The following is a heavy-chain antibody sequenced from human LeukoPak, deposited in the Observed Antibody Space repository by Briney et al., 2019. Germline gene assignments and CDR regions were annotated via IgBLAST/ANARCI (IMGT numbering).Heavy chain of an antibody. CDR3: VKGTHYGDYLLVN. Sequence: GGSLRLSCSASGFTFSSYAMHWVRQAPGKGLEYVSAISSNGGSTYYADSVKGRFTISRDNSKNTLYLQMSSLRAEDTAVYYCVKGTHYGDYLLVNWGQGTLVTVSS. CDR2: ISSNGGST. CDR1: GFTFSSYA. V-gene: IGHV3-64D*06. J-gene: IGHJ4*02. D-gene: IGHD4-17*01.